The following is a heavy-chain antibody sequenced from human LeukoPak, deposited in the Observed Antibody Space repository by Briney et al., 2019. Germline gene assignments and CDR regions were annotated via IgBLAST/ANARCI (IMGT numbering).Heavy chain of an antibody. V-gene: IGHV3-30-3*01. Sequence: GRSLRLSCTASGFTFSNYAMHWVRQAPGKGLEWVALISYDGGNKYYADSVKGRFTISRDNSKNTLYLQMNSLRPNDTAVYYCARSPGGYYYGWLDPWGQGTLVTVSS. D-gene: IGHD3-22*01. CDR3: ARSPGGYYYGWLDP. CDR1: GFTFSNYA. CDR2: ISYDGGNK. J-gene: IGHJ5*02.